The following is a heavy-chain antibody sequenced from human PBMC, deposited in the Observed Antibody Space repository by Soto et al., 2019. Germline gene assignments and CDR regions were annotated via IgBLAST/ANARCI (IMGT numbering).Heavy chain of an antibody. CDR2: IRSDSASSAI. Sequence: EAQLVQSGGGLVQPGGSLQLSCAASGFTFCGSPVHWVRQASGKGLEWGGSIRSDSASSAIAYAASVRGSFTVSIDDSKNTAYLQVNRLEVEDTALYYCDLESCRRTGFYSLDLWGQGTLVTVSS. V-gene: IGHV3-73*01. D-gene: IGHD3-16*02. J-gene: IGHJ4*02. CDR1: GFTFCGSP. CDR3: DLESCRRTGFYSLDL.